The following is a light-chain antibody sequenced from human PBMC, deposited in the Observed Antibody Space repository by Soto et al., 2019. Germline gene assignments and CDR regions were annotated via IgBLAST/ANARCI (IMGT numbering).Light chain of an antibody. CDR3: AAWDDSLSVV. V-gene: IGLV2-8*01. CDR1: SSDVGAYNF. Sequence: QSALTQPPSASGSPGQSVTISCTGTSSDVGAYNFVSWYQQHPGKAPKLLIYRNNQRPSGVPDRFSGSKSGTSASLAISGLRSEDEADYYCAAWDDSLSVVFGGGTKLTVL. CDR2: RNN. J-gene: IGLJ2*01.